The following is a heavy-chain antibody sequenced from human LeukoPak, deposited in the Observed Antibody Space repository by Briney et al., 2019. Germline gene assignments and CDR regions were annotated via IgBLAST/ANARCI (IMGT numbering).Heavy chain of an antibody. CDR1: GGSFSNFA. CDR3: ARDQASYGSGTRLDY. J-gene: IGHJ4*02. Sequence: ASVKVSCKASGGSFSNFAISWVRQAPGQGFEWLGGIFGTVTYAPNFQGRVSFTTDESTSTAYMELSGLTSEDTAVYYCARDQASYGSGTRLDYWGQGTLVTVSS. D-gene: IGHD3-10*01. V-gene: IGHV1-69*05. CDR2: IFGTV.